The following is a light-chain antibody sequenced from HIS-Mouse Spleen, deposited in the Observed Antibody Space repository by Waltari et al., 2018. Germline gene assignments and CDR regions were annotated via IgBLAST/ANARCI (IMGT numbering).Light chain of an antibody. Sequence: EIVLTQSPGTLSLSPGERATLSCRASQSVSSSYLAWYQQKPGLAPRLLIYGASSRATGIPDRFSGSGSGTDFTLTISRLETEDFAVYYCQQYGSSPYTFGQGTKLEIK. CDR3: QQYGSSPYT. J-gene: IGKJ2*01. CDR1: QSVSSSY. CDR2: GAS. V-gene: IGKV3-20*01.